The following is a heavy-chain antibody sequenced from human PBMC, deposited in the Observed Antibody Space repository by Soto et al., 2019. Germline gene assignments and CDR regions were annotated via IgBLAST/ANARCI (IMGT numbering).Heavy chain of an antibody. CDR1: GYIFTSYW. Sequence: EVQLVQSGAEVKKPGESLTISCKVYGYIFTSYWIGWVRQMPGKGLEWMGLIYPGDSETRYSPSFQGQVTISADRSISTAFLHWSSLEVSDTAIYYCGGRGGGASCFSTSCYDDFWGQGTLVTVSS. V-gene: IGHV5-51*03. D-gene: IGHD2-2*01. CDR3: GGRGGGASCFSTSCYDDF. J-gene: IGHJ4*02. CDR2: IYPGDSET.